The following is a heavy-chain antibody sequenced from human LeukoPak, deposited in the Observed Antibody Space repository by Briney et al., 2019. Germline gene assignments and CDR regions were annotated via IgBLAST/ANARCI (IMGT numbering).Heavy chain of an antibody. CDR1: GGSLTGYS. CDR3: ARGRATPSRLFFDYYFIDV. J-gene: IGHJ6*03. V-gene: IGHV4-34*01. D-gene: IGHD4-23*01. CDR2: INQVEKT. Sequence: SETLSLTCAVHGGSLTGYSWAWVRQSPGEGLEWIGEINQVEKTIYNPSLESRVSISLEASRNQFSLQLTSVAAADTAMYYCARGRATPSRLFFDYYFIDVWGPGTPVTVSS.